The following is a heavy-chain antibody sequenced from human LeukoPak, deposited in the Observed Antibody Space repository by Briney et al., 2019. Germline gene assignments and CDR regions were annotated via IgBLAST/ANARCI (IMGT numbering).Heavy chain of an antibody. CDR1: GYTFTSYG. CDR3: ARDRAVLLWFGELLHY. CDR2: ISAYNGTT. V-gene: IGHV1-18*01. D-gene: IGHD3-10*01. Sequence: ASVKVSCKASGYTFTSYGISWVRQAPGQGLEWMGWISAYNGTTNYAQKLQGRVTMTTDTSTSTAYMELRSLRSDDTAVYYCARDRAVLLWFGELLHYWGQGTLVTVSS. J-gene: IGHJ4*02.